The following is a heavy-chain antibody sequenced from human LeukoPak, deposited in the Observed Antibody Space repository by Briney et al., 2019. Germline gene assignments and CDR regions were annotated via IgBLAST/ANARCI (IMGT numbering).Heavy chain of an antibody. Sequence: SETLSLTCTVSGGSISSYYWSWVRQPPGKGLEWIGYIYYSGSTNYNPSLKSRVTISVDTSKNQFSLKLSSVTAADTAVYYCARPGLVEGDAFDIWGQGTMVTVSS. CDR1: GGSISSYY. CDR3: ARPGLVEGDAFDI. V-gene: IGHV4-59*12. J-gene: IGHJ3*02. CDR2: IYYSGST.